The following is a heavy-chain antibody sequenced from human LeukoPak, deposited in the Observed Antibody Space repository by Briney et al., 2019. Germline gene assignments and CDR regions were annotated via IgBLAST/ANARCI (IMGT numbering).Heavy chain of an antibody. CDR3: AKDLEVLRYFDWLFRGPAFDI. D-gene: IGHD3-9*01. Sequence: PGGSLRLSCAASGFTFSSYGMHWVRQAPGKGLEWVAVISYDGSNKYYADSVKGRFTISRDNSKNTLYLQMNSLRAEDTAVYYCAKDLEVLRYFDWLFRGPAFDIWGQGTMATVS. CDR1: GFTFSSYG. CDR2: ISYDGSNK. V-gene: IGHV3-30*18. J-gene: IGHJ3*02.